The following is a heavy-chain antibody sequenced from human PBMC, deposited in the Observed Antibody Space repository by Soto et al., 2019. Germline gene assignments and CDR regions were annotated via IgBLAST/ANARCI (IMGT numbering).Heavy chain of an antibody. V-gene: IGHV3-23*01. Sequence: GGSLRLSCAASGFTFSSYAMSWVRQAPGKGLEWVSAISGSGGSTYYADSVKGRFTISRDNAKNTLYLQMNSLRAEDTAVYYCASGGYCSSTSCYGSYYYGMDVWGQGTTVTVSS. CDR3: ASGGYCSSTSCYGSYYYGMDV. J-gene: IGHJ6*02. CDR1: GFTFSSYA. D-gene: IGHD2-2*01. CDR2: ISGSGGST.